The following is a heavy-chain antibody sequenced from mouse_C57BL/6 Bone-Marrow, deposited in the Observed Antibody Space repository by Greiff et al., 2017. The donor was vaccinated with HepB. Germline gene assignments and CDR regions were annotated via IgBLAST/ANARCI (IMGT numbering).Heavy chain of an antibody. CDR3: TALAINTVVVAMDY. J-gene: IGHJ4*01. D-gene: IGHD1-1*01. CDR2: IDPENGDT. Sequence: EVQLQQSGAELVRPGASVKLSCTASGFNIKDDYMHWVKQRPEQGLEWIGWIDPENGDTEYASKFQGQCTITADTSSNTAYLQLSSLTSEDTAVYYCTALAINTVVVAMDYWGQGTSVPGSS. CDR1: GFNIKDDY. V-gene: IGHV14-4*01.